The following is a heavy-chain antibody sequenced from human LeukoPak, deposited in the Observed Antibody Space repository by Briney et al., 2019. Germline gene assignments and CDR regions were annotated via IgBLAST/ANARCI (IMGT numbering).Heavy chain of an antibody. CDR3: AKGCSNGGNRFIIDY. D-gene: IGHD2-8*01. V-gene: IGHV3-30*18. CDR2: ISYDGSNK. Sequence: PGRSLRLSCAASGFTFSSHGMHWVRQAPGKGLEWVAAISYDGSNKHYVDSVRGRFTISRDNPINTVFLQMNSLRAEDTAVYYCAKGCSNGGNRFIIDYCGQGSLVTVSS. J-gene: IGHJ4*02. CDR1: GFTFSSHG.